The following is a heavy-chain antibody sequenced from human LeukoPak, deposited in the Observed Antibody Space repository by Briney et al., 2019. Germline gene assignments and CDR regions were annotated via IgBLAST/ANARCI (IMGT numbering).Heavy chain of an antibody. V-gene: IGHV3-11*04. CDR1: GLTFSDYY. Sequence: GGSLRLSCAASGLTFSDYYMSWIRQAPGKGLEWVSYISSSGSTIYYADSVKGRFTISRNNAKNSLYLQMNSLRAEDTAVYYCASKRGVKDAFDIWGQGTMVTVSS. CDR2: ISSSGSTI. J-gene: IGHJ3*02. CDR3: ASKRGVKDAFDI. D-gene: IGHD3-10*01.